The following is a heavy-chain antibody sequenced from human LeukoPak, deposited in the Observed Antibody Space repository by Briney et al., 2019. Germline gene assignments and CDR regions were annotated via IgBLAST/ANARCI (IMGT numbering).Heavy chain of an antibody. Sequence: ASVKVSCKASGYTFSDFGISWVRQAPGQGLEWMGWIGAYNGNADYAQKLQGRVTMTTDTSTSTAYMELRSLRSDDTAVYFCARVGGYCSGESCFDYWGQGTLVTVSS. CDR2: IGAYNGNA. D-gene: IGHD2-15*01. V-gene: IGHV1-18*01. J-gene: IGHJ4*02. CDR3: ARVGGYCSGESCFDY. CDR1: GYTFSDFG.